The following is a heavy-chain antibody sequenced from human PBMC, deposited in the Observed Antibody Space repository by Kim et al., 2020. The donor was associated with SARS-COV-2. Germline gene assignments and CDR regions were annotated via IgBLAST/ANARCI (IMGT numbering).Heavy chain of an antibody. CDR1: GGTFSSYA. Sequence: SVKVSCKASGGTFSSYAISWVRQAPGQGLEWMGGIIPIFGTGNYAQKFQGRVTITADESTSTAYMELSSLRSEDTAVYYCARGKEYYDILTGYYIADIWYYWGQGTLVTVSS. D-gene: IGHD3-9*01. V-gene: IGHV1-69*13. CDR2: IIPIFGTG. CDR3: ARGKEYYDILTGYYIADIWYY. J-gene: IGHJ4*02.